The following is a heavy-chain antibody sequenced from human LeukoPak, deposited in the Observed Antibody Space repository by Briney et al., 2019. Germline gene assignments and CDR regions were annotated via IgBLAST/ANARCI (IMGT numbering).Heavy chain of an antibody. J-gene: IGHJ6*03. CDR1: GFSFSTHS. CDR3: ARYGDYAYFYYYMDV. CDR2: ISKTSSMK. Sequence: GGSLRLSCVGSGFSFSTHSMTWVRRAAGKGLEWVSYISKTSSMKHYADSVKGRFTISRDNAKNTLYLQMNSLRAEDTAVYYCARYGDYAYFYYYMDVWGKGTTVTVSS. D-gene: IGHD4-17*01. V-gene: IGHV3-48*01.